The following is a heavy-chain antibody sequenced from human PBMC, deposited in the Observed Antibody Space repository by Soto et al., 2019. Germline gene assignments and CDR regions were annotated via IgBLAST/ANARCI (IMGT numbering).Heavy chain of an antibody. CDR2: INHSGST. Sequence: SETLSLTCAVYGGSFSGYYWSWIRQPPGKGLEWIGEINHSGSTNYNPSLKSRVTISVDTSKNQFSLKLSSVTAADTAVYYCARGERLRSGSSYGIWSQGTMVTVSS. V-gene: IGHV4-34*01. D-gene: IGHD3-3*01. CDR1: GGSFSGYY. CDR3: ARGERLRSGSSYGI. J-gene: IGHJ3*02.